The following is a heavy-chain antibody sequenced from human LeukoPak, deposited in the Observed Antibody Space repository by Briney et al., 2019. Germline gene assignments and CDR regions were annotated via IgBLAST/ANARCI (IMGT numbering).Heavy chain of an antibody. V-gene: IGHV3-48*01. D-gene: IGHD5-18*01. J-gene: IGHJ4*02. CDR3: ASGSGRGYSFGFGY. CDR1: GFTFSSYS. Sequence: PGGSLRLSCAASGFTFSSYSMNWVRQAPGKGLEWVSYISSSSSIIYYADSVKGRFTISRDNAKNSLYLQMNSLRAEDTAVYYCASGSGRGYSFGFGYWGQGTLVTVSS. CDR2: ISSSSSII.